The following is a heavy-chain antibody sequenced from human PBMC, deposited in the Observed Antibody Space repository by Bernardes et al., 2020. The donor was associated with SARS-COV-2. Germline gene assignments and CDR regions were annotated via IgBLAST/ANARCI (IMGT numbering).Heavy chain of an antibody. CDR2: INPNSGGT. CDR1: GYTSTSYG. CDR3: ARERGSGSRDAFDI. V-gene: IGHV1-2*04. Sequence: ASVKVSCKASGYTSTSYGISWVRQAPGQGLEWMGWINPNSGGTNYAQKFQGWVTMTRDTSISTAYRELSRLRSDDTAVYYCARERGSGSRDAFDIWGQGTMVTVSS. J-gene: IGHJ3*02. D-gene: IGHD6-19*01.